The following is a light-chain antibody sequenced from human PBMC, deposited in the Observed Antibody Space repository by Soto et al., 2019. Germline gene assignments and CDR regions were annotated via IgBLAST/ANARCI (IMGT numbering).Light chain of an antibody. CDR2: DVS. CDR3: VSYTTGSTWV. CDR1: SSDVGGYNY. V-gene: IGLV2-14*01. J-gene: IGLJ3*02. Sequence: QSALTQPASVSGSPGQSITISCTGTSSDVGGYNYVSWYQQHPGKAPKLMIYDVSNRPSGVSNRFSGSKSGNTASLTISGLQAEDEADYYCVSYTTGSTWVFGGGTKVTVL.